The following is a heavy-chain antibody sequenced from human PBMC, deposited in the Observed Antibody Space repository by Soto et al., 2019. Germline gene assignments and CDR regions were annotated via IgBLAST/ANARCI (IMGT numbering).Heavy chain of an antibody. Sequence: QVQLVQSGAEVKKPGSSVKVSCKASGGTFSRYTFTWVRQAPGQGLEWMGRIIPILDLPNYAQNLQDRVTITAHKPTRKAYMALSSLTAADPAVYYLSRHFTGVRKLWTSPPGGDNYGWDVWAQETTVTVSS. V-gene: IGHV1-69*02. D-gene: IGHD5-18*01. CDR3: SRHFTGVRKLWTSPPGGDNYGWDV. J-gene: IGHJ6*02. CDR2: IIPILDLP. CDR1: GGTFSRYT.